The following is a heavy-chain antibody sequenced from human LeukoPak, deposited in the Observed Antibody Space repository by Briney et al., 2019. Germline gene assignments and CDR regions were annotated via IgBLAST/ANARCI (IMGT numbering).Heavy chain of an antibody. CDR1: GGSISNFY. CDR3: ARHEYGGSSAENFQH. CDR2: IYYSGST. Sequence: PSETLSLTCTVSGGSISNFYWSWIRQPPGKGLEWIGYIYYSGSTNYNPSLKSRVTISVDTSKNQFSLKVSSVTAAETAVYYCARHEYGGSSAENFQHWGQGTPVTVSS. J-gene: IGHJ1*01. V-gene: IGHV4-59*08. D-gene: IGHD4-23*01.